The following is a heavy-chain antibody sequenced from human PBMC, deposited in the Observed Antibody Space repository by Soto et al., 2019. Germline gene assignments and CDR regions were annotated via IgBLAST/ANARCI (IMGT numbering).Heavy chain of an antibody. V-gene: IGHV4-59*01. Sequence: NPSETLSLTCTVSGGSISSYYWSWIRQPPGKGLEWIGYIYYSGSTNYNPSLKSRVTISVDTSKNQFSLKLSSVTAADTAVYYCARRGGSGSYWFDPWGQGTLVTVSS. D-gene: IGHD3-10*01. CDR1: GGSISSYY. J-gene: IGHJ5*02. CDR3: ARRGGSGSYWFDP. CDR2: IYYSGST.